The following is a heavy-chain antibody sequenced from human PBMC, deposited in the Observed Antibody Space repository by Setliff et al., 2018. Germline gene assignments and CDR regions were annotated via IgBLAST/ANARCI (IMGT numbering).Heavy chain of an antibody. Sequence: GGSLRLSCAASGFTFSRYGMHWVRQAPGKGLEWVAVIWYDGSNKYYVDSVKGRFTISRDNSNHTLYLQMNSLRADDTAVYYCARLALTGYDSSGYYYALDYYYYMDVWGKGTTVTVSS. CDR1: GFTFSRYG. CDR3: ARLALTGYDSSGYYYALDYYYYMDV. V-gene: IGHV3-33*01. CDR2: IWYDGSNK. J-gene: IGHJ6*03. D-gene: IGHD3-22*01.